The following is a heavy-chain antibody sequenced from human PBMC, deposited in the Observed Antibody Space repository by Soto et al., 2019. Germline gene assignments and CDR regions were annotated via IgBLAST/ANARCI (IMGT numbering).Heavy chain of an antibody. V-gene: IGHV4-31*03. J-gene: IGHJ5*02. CDR2: IHYSGGATYSP. CDR1: GASIISDGYY. D-gene: IGHD5-18*01. CDR3: ARVPTYSQDSIGYQPFQP. Sequence: PSETLSLTCSVSGASIISDGYYWTWIRQHPGKGLEWLGYIHYSGGATYSPSYNPSLKSRIAISVDTSKRLFSLKLTSVSAADTAVYYCARVPTYSQDSIGYQPFQPWGQGTLVTVSS.